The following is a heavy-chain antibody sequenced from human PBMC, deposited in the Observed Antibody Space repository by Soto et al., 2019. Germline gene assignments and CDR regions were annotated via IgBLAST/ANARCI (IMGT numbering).Heavy chain of an antibody. D-gene: IGHD5-18*01. J-gene: IGHJ5*02. V-gene: IGHV4-39*01. CDR3: ARHALPIRKNTWLEP. CDR1: GDSIISSDFY. Sequence: PSETLSLTCTVPGDSIISSDFYCGWVRQPPGNCLEWIGSIFYLGSSYYNPSLTSRVTMSVYTSNIQFSLRLRSVTAADTALYFSARHALPIRKNTWLEPWGQGIMVKVFS. CDR2: IFYLGSS.